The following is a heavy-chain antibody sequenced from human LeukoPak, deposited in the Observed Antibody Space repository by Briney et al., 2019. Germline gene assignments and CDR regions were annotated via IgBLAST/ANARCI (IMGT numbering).Heavy chain of an antibody. CDR1: GGSISSGGYS. J-gene: IGHJ2*01. Sequence: SQTLSLTCAVSGGSISSGGYSWSWIRQPPGKGLEWIGYIYHSGNTYYNPSLKSRVTISVDTSKNQFSLKLSSVTAADTAVYYCARDHGMATSYWYFDLWGRGTLVTVSS. V-gene: IGHV4-30-2*01. CDR3: ARDHGMATSYWYFDL. CDR2: IYHSGNT. D-gene: IGHD5-24*01.